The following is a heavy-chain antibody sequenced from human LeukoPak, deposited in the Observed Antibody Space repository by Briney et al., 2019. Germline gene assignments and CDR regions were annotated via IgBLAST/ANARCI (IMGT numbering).Heavy chain of an antibody. D-gene: IGHD2-2*01. CDR3: VRDSVLPSAMGYYYMDV. CDR2: IYTSGST. Sequence: SETLSLTCTVSGGSISSGSYYWSWIRQPAGKGLEWIGRIYTSGSTNHNPSLKSRVTISVDTSKNQFSLKLSSVTAADTDLYYCVRDSVLPSAMGYYYMDVWGKGTTVTVSS. V-gene: IGHV4-61*02. CDR1: GGSISSGSYY. J-gene: IGHJ6*03.